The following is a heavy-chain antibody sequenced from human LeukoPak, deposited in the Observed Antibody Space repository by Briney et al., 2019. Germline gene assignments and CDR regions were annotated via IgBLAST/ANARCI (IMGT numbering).Heavy chain of an antibody. Sequence: PGGSLRLSCAASGFTFSSYAMSWVRQAPGKGLEWVSAISGSGGSAYYADSVKGRSTISRDNSKNTLYLQMNSLRAEDTAVYYCAKDHSFTGIAAPLHDYWGQGTLVTVSS. CDR1: GFTFSSYA. J-gene: IGHJ4*02. V-gene: IGHV3-23*01. CDR2: ISGSGGSA. D-gene: IGHD6-25*01. CDR3: AKDHSFTGIAAPLHDY.